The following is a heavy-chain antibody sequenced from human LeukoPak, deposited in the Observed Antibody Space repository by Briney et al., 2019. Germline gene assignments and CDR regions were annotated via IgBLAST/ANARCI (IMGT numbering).Heavy chain of an antibody. V-gene: IGHV4-59*01. CDR1: GGSISSYY. CDR2: IYYSGST. Sequence: SETLSLTCTVSGGSISSYYWSWIRQPPGKGLEWIGYIYYSGSTNYNPSLKSRVTISVDTSKNQFSLKLSSVTAADTAVYYCAREGATVTNYFDYWGQGTLATVSS. J-gene: IGHJ4*02. D-gene: IGHD4-17*01. CDR3: AREGATVTNYFDY.